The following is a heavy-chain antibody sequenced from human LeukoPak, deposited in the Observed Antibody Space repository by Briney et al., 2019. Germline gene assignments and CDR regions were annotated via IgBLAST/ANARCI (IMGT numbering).Heavy chain of an antibody. CDR2: ISSSSSYI. V-gene: IGHV3-21*01. CDR1: GFTVSSNY. CDR3: ARDRGKEYGSGSYYNGGGTFRFDP. J-gene: IGHJ5*02. Sequence: GGSLRLSCAASGFTVSSNYMNWVRQAPGKGLEWVSSISSSSSYIYYADSVKGRFTISRDNAKNSLYLQMNSLRAEDTAVYYCARDRGKEYGSGSYYNGGGTFRFDPWGQGTLVTVSS. D-gene: IGHD3-10*01.